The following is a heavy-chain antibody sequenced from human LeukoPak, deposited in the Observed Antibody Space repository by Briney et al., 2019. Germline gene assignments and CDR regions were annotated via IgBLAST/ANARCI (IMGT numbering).Heavy chain of an antibody. CDR2: ISNSGSTV. V-gene: IGHV3-48*03. J-gene: IGHJ4*02. CDR1: GFTFSRYE. D-gene: IGHD3-22*01. CDR3: TSEKLYDTRGYDY. Sequence: GCSLRLSCVASGFTFSRYEMNLVRQAPGQGLEGVAYISNSGSTVYYADSVKGRFTTSSANNNSSLFLQMNSMRAEDTADYYSTSEKLYDTRGYDYWGQGTLLTVSS.